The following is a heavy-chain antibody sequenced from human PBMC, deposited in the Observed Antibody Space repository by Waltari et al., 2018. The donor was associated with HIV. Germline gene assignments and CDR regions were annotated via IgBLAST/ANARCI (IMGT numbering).Heavy chain of an antibody. V-gene: IGHV3-21*01. J-gene: IGHJ4*02. Sequence: DVQLVESGGGRVKAGGSLRLPWPGSGFSLSYYSMTWVRQAPGNGLEWVSAISGESRYIYYADSVKGRFTISRDNARNSLFLQMNSLRADDTAVYYCVRGGEGTYGDYWGQGTLVTVSS. CDR2: ISGESRYI. CDR3: VRGGEGTYGDY. CDR1: GFSLSYYS. D-gene: IGHD3-16*01.